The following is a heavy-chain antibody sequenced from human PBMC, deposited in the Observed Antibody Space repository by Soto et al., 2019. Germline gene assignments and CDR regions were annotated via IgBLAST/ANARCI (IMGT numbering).Heavy chain of an antibody. Sequence: PGGSLRLSCAASGFTFSSYWMNWVRQAPGKGLEWVTNINEDGSDKYYVDSVKGRFTISRDNAKNSLYLQMDSLRAEDTAVYLCTKAAGGMWGADYWGQGTPVTVYS. CDR3: TKAAGGMWGADY. CDR2: INEDGSDK. CDR1: GFTFSSYW. D-gene: IGHD6-25*01. J-gene: IGHJ4*02. V-gene: IGHV3-7*01.